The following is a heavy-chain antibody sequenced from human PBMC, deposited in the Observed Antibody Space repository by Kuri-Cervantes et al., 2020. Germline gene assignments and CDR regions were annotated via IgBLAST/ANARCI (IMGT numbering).Heavy chain of an antibody. J-gene: IGHJ4*02. CDR2: IIPIFGAT. CDR1: GGTFGSYA. D-gene: IGHD6-19*01. CDR3: ARPNSSGSRGYQFDY. V-gene: IGHV1-69*13. Sequence: SVKVSCKASGGTFGSYAISWVRQAPGQGLEWMGGIIPIFGATNYAQKFQGRVTITADESTSTAYMELSSLRSEDTAVYYCARPNSSGSRGYQFDYWGQGTLVTVSS.